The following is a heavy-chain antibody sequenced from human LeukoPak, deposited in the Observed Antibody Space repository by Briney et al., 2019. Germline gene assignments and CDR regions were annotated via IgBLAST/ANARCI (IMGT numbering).Heavy chain of an antibody. Sequence: GGSLRLSCAASGFTFSSYAMSWVRQAPGKGLEWVSAISGSGGSTYYADSVKGRFTISRDNSKNTVYMQMNSLRVEDTAVYYCAKEDYYGSGSYLGYWGQGTLVTVSS. V-gene: IGHV3-23*01. CDR3: AKEDYYGSGSYLGY. D-gene: IGHD3-10*01. CDR1: GFTFSSYA. J-gene: IGHJ4*02. CDR2: ISGSGGST.